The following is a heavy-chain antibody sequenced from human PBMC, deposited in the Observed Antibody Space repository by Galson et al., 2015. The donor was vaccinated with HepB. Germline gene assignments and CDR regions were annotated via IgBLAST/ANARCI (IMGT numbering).Heavy chain of an antibody. Sequence: CAISGDSVSSNSAAWNWIRQSPSRGLEWLGRTYYRSKWYNDYAVSVKSRITINPDTSKNQFSLQLNSVTPEDTAVYYCARDGGIAAAGGRLYYYYGMDVWGQGTTVTVSS. CDR3: ARDGGIAAAGGRLYYYYGMDV. CDR1: GDSVSSNSAA. CDR2: TYYRSKWYN. J-gene: IGHJ6*02. V-gene: IGHV6-1*01. D-gene: IGHD6-13*01.